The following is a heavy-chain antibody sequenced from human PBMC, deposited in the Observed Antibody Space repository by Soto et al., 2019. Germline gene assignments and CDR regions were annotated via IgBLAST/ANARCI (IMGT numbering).Heavy chain of an antibody. CDR2: ISYTGNT. CDR1: GDSITSGDSY. CDR3: ARYRNDYGDYYFDY. D-gene: IGHD4-17*01. J-gene: IGHJ4*02. Sequence: PSETLSLTCTVSGDSITSGDSYWSWIRQSPGKGLECIGYISYTGNTYYNPSLKSRLTISIDTSKTQFSLRLSSVTAADTAVYYCARYRNDYGDYYFDYWGQGTLVTVYS. V-gene: IGHV4-30-4*01.